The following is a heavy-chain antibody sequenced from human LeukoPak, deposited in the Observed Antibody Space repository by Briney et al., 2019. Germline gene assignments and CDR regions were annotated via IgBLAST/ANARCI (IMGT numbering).Heavy chain of an antibody. CDR1: GGTFSSYA. Sequence: SVKVSCEASGGTFSSYAISWVRQAPGQGLEWMGGISPIFGTANYAQKFQGRVTITTDESTSTAYMELSSLRSEDTAVYYCARDTYYDFWSGYYSNNWFDPWGQGTLVTASS. CDR2: ISPIFGTA. V-gene: IGHV1-69*05. CDR3: ARDTYYDFWSGYYSNNWFDP. J-gene: IGHJ5*02. D-gene: IGHD3-3*01.